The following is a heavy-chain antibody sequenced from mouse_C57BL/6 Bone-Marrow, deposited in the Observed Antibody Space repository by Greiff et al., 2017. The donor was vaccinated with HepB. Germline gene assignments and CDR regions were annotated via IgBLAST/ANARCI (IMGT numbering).Heavy chain of an antibody. D-gene: IGHD2-3*01. CDR1: GFSLTSYA. J-gene: IGHJ4*01. V-gene: IGHV2-9-1*01. Sequence: VQLQESGPGLVAPSQSLSITCTVSGFSLTSYAISWVRQPPGKGLEWLGVIWTGGGTNYNSALKSRLSISNENSKSQVFLKMNSQQTDDTARYYCARIYDGYSYYAMDYWGQGTSVTVSS. CDR3: ARIYDGYSYYAMDY. CDR2: IWTGGGT.